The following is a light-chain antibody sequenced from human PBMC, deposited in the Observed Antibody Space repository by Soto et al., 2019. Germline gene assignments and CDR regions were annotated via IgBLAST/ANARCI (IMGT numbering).Light chain of an antibody. Sequence: QSVLTQPASLSGSPGQSITISCTGTSSDVGAYKYVSWHQQHPGKAPKLMIYDVSDRPSGVSDRFSGSKSGNTASLTISGLQAEDEADYYCSSYTGGSTSYVFGTGTKVTVL. J-gene: IGLJ1*01. CDR3: SSYTGGSTSYV. CDR1: SSDVGAYKY. CDR2: DVS. V-gene: IGLV2-14*03.